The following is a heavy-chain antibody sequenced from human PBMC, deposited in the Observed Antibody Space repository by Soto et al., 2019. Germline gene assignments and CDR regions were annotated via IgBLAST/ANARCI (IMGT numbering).Heavy chain of an antibody. D-gene: IGHD2-15*01. V-gene: IGHV4-31*03. CDR2: IYYSGST. CDR1: GGSVSSAGYY. CDR3: ARDMSGYCSGASCYSGIDY. J-gene: IGHJ4*02. Sequence: PSETLSLTCTVSGGSVSSAGYYWSWIRQHPGGGLEWIGYIYYSGSTDYNPSLKSRVTISVDMSKNQFSLKLRSVTAADTAVYYCARDMSGYCSGASCYSGIDYWGQGTLVTVSS.